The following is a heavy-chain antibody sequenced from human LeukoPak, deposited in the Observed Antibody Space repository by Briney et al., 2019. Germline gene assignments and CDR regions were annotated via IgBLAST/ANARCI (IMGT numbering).Heavy chain of an antibody. CDR1: GGSLTNYY. V-gene: IGHV4-4*09. J-gene: IGHJ4*02. D-gene: IGHD3-16*01. CDR3: ARLNFRGGEALHFDS. Sequence: SQTLSLTCTVSGGSLTNYYWGWIRQPPGKGLEFIGYIHSDGTTNYDSSLQSRVAISLDTSKIQFSLRLYSVTAADTALYFCARLNFRGGEALHFDSWGQGTLVTVSS. CDR2: IHSDGTT.